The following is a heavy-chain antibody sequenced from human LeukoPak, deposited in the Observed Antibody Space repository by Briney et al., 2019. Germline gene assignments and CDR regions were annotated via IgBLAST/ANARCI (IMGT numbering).Heavy chain of an antibody. J-gene: IGHJ4*02. CDR2: ISTSSSTI. V-gene: IGHV3-48*04. CDR1: GFTFSSYT. Sequence: GGSLRLSCAASGFTFSSYTMNWVRQAPGKGLEWVSYISTSSSTIYYADSVKGRFTVSRDDAKNSLYLQMNSLRAEDTAVYYCARGGDYWGQGTLVTVSS. CDR3: ARGGDY.